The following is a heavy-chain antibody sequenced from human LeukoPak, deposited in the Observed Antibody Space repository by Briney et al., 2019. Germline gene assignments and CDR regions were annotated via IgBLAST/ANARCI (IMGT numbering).Heavy chain of an antibody. CDR3: ARGYGFRWD. CDR2: IYTTGTT. CDR1: GGSISSYY. V-gene: IGHV4-4*07. J-gene: IGHJ4*02. D-gene: IGHD3-16*01. Sequence: SETLSLTCTVSGGSISSYYWGWIRQPAGKGLEWIGLIYTTGTTNYNPSLKSRVTMSLDTSKNQFSLKLNSVIAADTAVYYCARGYGFRWDWGQGTLVTVS.